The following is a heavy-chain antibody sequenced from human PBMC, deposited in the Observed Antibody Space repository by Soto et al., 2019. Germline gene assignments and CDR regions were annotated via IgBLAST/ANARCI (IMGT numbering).Heavy chain of an antibody. CDR1: GGSVSSGDYY. J-gene: IGHJ5*02. CDR2: IYSSGNT. D-gene: IGHD5-18*01. Sequence: SETLSLTCTVSGGSVSSGDYYWSWIRQPPGKGLEWIGYIYSSGNTNYNPSLKSRVIISVDTSKNLFSLKLTSVTAADTAVYYCARIPVDTSMIYWLDPWGQGTLVP. CDR3: ARIPVDTSMIYWLDP. V-gene: IGHV4-61*08.